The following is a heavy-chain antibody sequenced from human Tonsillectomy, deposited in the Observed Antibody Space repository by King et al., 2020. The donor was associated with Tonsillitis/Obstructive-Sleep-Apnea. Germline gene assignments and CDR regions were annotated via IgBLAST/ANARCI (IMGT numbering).Heavy chain of an antibody. Sequence: VQLVESGGGLVQPGESLRLSCAASGFTFITYAMSWVRQAPGKGLEWVSAISGSGGSTYYADSVKGRFTISRDNSKNTLYLQMNSLRAEDTAVYYCAKSSYGSGSYSRYFDLWGRGTLVTVSS. CDR1: GFTFITYA. J-gene: IGHJ2*01. CDR3: AKSSYGSGSYSRYFDL. V-gene: IGHV3-23*04. CDR2: ISGSGGST. D-gene: IGHD3-10*01.